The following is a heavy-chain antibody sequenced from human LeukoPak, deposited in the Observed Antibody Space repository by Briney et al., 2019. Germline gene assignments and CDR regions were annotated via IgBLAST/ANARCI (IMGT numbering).Heavy chain of an antibody. Sequence: GGSLRLSCAASGFTFSSYWMHWVRQAPGKGLVWVSRINSDGSSTSYADSVKGRFTISRDNAKNTLYLQMNSLRAEDTAVYYCARQQGLQNLNFDYWGQGALVTVSS. V-gene: IGHV3-74*01. CDR3: ARQQGLQNLNFDY. CDR1: GFTFSSYW. CDR2: INSDGSST. D-gene: IGHD4-11*01. J-gene: IGHJ4*02.